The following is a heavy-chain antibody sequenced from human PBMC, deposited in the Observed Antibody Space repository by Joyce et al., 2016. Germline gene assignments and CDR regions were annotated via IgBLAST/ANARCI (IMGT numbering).Heavy chain of an antibody. CDR2: METTGGA. Sequence: QLQLQESGPGLVKPSQTLSLTCSVSGGSISSGGYHWSWIRQPAGKGLEGIGQMETTGGANYGPSLKSRVTLFVDTSKNQCSLKLNSVTAADTAVYYCAALMAGGSGRGYWGQGTLVTVSS. J-gene: IGHJ4*02. V-gene: IGHV4-61*02. CDR3: AALMAGGSGRGY. D-gene: IGHD6-19*01. CDR1: GGSISSGGYH.